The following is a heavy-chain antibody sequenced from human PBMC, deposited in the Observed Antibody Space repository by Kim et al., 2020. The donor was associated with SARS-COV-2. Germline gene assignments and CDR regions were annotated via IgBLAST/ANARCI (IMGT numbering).Heavy chain of an antibody. Sequence: TPYADSVKGRFTISRDNSKNTVYLQMNSLRAEDTAIYYCSTRIHAHFDYWGQGTLVTVSS. CDR2: T. D-gene: IGHD5-18*01. V-gene: IGHV3-23*01. J-gene: IGHJ4*02. CDR3: STRIHAHFDY.